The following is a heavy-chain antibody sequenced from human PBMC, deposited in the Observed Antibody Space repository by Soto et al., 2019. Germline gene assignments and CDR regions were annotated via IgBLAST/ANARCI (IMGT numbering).Heavy chain of an antibody. CDR3: ARGRRGTIFTGLHY. CDR2: IKSDGTST. CDR1: GFTFRDYW. J-gene: IGHJ4*02. D-gene: IGHD3-9*01. Sequence: EVQLVESGGGLVQPGGSLRLSCAASGFTFRDYWMHWVRQAPGQGLVWVSRIKSDGTSTSYADSVKGRFTISRDNAKNTLFLQVISLRAEDTAVYYCARGRRGTIFTGLHYWGQGTLVTVSS. V-gene: IGHV3-74*01.